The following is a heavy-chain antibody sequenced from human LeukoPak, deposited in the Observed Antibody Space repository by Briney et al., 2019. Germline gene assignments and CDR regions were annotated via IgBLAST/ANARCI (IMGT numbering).Heavy chain of an antibody. D-gene: IGHD1-26*01. CDR2: VDPEDGET. CDR3: ATGFTGSYKNDAFDI. V-gene: IGHV1-69-2*01. CDR1: GYTFTDYY. J-gene: IGHJ3*02. Sequence: GASVKVSCKVSGYTFTDYYMHWVQQAPGKGLEWMGLVDPEDGETIYAEKFQGRVTITAETSTDTAYMELSSLRSEDTAVYYCATGFTGSYKNDAFDIWGQGTMVTVSS.